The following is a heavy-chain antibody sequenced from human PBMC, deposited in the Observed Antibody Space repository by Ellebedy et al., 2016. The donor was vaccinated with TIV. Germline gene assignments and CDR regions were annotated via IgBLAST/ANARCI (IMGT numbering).Heavy chain of an antibody. V-gene: IGHV3-23*01. J-gene: IGHJ4*02. CDR1: GISLRSYA. Sequence: GESLKISCAASGISLRSYAMSWVRQAPGKGLEWVSTIGGTGGTTYYRESVKGRSTVSRDPSRNTLYLQMRSLRAEDTAVYYCAKLPVAYNWNYADDYWGQGTLVTVSS. CDR2: IGGTGGTT. CDR3: AKLPVAYNWNYADDY. D-gene: IGHD1-7*01.